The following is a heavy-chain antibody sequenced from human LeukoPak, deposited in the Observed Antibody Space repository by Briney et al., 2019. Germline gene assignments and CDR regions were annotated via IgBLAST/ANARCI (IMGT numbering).Heavy chain of an antibody. CDR2: MNPNSGNT. Sequence: ASVKVSCKASGYTFTSYDINWVRQATGQGLEWMGWMNPNSGNTGYAQKFQGRVTMTRNTSISTAYMELSSLRSEDTAVYYCARRDTMVRGVMHDYYYYAMDVWGQGTTVTVSS. V-gene: IGHV1-8*01. CDR3: ARRDTMVRGVMHDYYYYAMDV. J-gene: IGHJ6*02. CDR1: GYTFTSYD. D-gene: IGHD3-10*01.